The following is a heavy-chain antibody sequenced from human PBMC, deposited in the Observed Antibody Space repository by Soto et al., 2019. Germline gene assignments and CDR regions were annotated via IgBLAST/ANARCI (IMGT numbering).Heavy chain of an antibody. D-gene: IGHD3-10*01. CDR3: ATAPLLWFGVGDHYYYYGMDV. CDR1: GFTFSSYA. J-gene: IGHJ6*02. CDR2: SSGSGGST. Sequence: PGGSLRLSCAASGFTFSSYAMSWVRQALGKGLEWVAASSGSGGSTYYADSVKGRFTISRDNSKNTLYLQMNSLRAEDTAVYYCATAPLLWFGVGDHYYYYGMDVWGQGTTVTLSS. V-gene: IGHV3-23*01.